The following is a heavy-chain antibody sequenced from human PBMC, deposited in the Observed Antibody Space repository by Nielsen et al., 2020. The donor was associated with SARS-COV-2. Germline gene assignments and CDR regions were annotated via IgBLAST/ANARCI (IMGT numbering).Heavy chain of an antibody. CDR3: ARFLLGNSARYVDY. CDR2: IYYSGST. CDR1: GASISNHY. D-gene: IGHD4-23*01. V-gene: IGHV4-59*06. Sequence: SETLSLTCTVSGASISNHYWNWIRLPPGKGLEWIGYIYYSGSTYYNPSLKSRVTISVDTSKNQFTLKLSSVTAADTAVYYCARFLLGNSARYVDYWGQGTLVTVSS. J-gene: IGHJ4*02.